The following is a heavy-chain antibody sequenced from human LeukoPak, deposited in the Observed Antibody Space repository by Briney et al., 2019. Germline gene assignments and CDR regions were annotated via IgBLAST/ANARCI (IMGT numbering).Heavy chain of an antibody. J-gene: IGHJ4*02. CDR1: GDSISTSNSY. V-gene: IGHV4-39*07. CDR2: IYHSGNT. D-gene: IGHD3-3*01. Sequence: TSETLSLTCTVSGDSISTSNSYWGWIRQPPGKGLEWIGSIYHSGNTYYNASLKSRVTISVDTSKNQFSLKLSSVTAADTAVYYCARDMLRTYYDFWSGYYTDYFDYWGQGTLVTVSS. CDR3: ARDMLRTYYDFWSGYYTDYFDY.